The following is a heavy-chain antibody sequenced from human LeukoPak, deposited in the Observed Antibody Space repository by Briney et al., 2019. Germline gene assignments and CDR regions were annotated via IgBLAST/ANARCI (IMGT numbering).Heavy chain of an antibody. Sequence: GGSLRLSCAASGFTFTRYAMNWVRQAPGKGLEWVSYISSSSTTIHYADSVKGRFTISRDNSKNTLYLQMNSLRAEDTAVYYCAKVFFMDYWGQGTLVTVSS. J-gene: IGHJ4*02. CDR1: GFTFTRYA. V-gene: IGHV3-48*01. CDR2: ISSSSTTI. D-gene: IGHD2-8*01. CDR3: AKVFFMDY.